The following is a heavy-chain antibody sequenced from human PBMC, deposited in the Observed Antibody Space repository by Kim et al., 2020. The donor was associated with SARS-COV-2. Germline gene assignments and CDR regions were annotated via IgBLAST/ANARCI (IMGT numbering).Heavy chain of an antibody. CDR3: AGSSRYDILTAYLY. CDR2: IYYSGST. Sequence: SETLSLTCTVSGDSISSYYWSWIRQPPGKGLEWIGYIYYSGSTNSNPSLKSRVTVSVDTSKNQFSLNLSSVTAADTAVYYCAGSSRYDILTAYLYWGQGTLVTVSS. CDR1: GDSISSYY. J-gene: IGHJ4*02. V-gene: IGHV4-59*08. D-gene: IGHD3-9*01.